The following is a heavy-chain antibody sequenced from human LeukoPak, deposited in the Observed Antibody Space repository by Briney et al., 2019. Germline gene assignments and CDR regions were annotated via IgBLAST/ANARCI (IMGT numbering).Heavy chain of an antibody. Sequence: GGSLRLSCAASGFTFSSYGMHWVRQAPGKGLEWVAVISYDGSNKYYADSVKGRFTISRDNSKNTLYLQMNSLRAEDTAVYYCARDNGEWRLNWFDHWGQGTLVTVSS. V-gene: IGHV3-30*03. CDR1: GFTFSSYG. CDR3: ARDNGEWRLNWFDH. D-gene: IGHD2-8*01. J-gene: IGHJ5*02. CDR2: ISYDGSNK.